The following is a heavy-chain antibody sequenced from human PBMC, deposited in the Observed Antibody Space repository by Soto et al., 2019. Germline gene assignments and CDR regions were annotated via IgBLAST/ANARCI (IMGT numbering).Heavy chain of an antibody. CDR1: VFPFGANA. D-gene: IGHD1-26*01. CDR3: ATEMAATRVPFDS. CDR2: LSNTGRRT. J-gene: IGHJ4*02. Sequence: EVQVLESGGGLVQPGGSLRLSCVASVFPFGANAMSWVRQAPGKGLEWVSGLSNTGRRTSYADSVKGRFNISRDNSENTVCLQMNSLRVEDTAVYYFATEMAATRVPFDSWGQGTLVTVSS. V-gene: IGHV3-23*01.